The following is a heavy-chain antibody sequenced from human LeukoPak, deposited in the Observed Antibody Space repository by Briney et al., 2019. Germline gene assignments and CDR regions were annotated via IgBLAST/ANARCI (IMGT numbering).Heavy chain of an antibody. J-gene: IGHJ6*03. CDR2: TNPNSGGT. Sequence: ASVKVSCKASGYTFSGYYMHWVRQAPGQGVEWMGRTNPNSGGTNYVQKFQGRVTMTRDTSIGTAYMELSSLTSDDTAVYYCARDGANKVRGVHYYYMDAWGKGTTVTVSS. CDR3: ARDGANKVRGVHYYYMDA. D-gene: IGHD3-10*01. V-gene: IGHV1-2*06. CDR1: GYTFSGYY.